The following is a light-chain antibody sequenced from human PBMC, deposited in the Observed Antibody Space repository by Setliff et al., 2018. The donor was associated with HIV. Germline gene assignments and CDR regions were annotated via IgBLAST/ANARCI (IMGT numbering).Light chain of an antibody. CDR2: DAS. J-gene: IGKJ4*01. CDR3: QQYSTTPLT. V-gene: IGKV3D-20*01. CDR1: QSVSSTY. Sequence: IVLTQSPATLSLSPGERATVSCRASQSVSSTYFAWYQQKPGLAPRLLIYDASKRATGIPDRFSGGGSGTHFTLTINKVQREDFAMYYCQQYSTTPLTVGEGTKVDIK.